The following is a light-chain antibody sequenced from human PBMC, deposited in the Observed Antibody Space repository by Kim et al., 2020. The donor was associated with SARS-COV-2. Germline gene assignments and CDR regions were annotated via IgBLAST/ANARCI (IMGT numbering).Light chain of an antibody. CDR2: DVS. CDR3: SSHTTSSTYV. Sequence: GQSITTSCTGTGSDLGYCNSVSWFRQHPGEAPKLIMYDVSDRASGVSNRFSGSQSGNTASLTISGLRAEDEADYYCSSHTTSSTYVFGSGTKVTVL. J-gene: IGLJ1*01. V-gene: IGLV2-14*04. CDR1: GSDLGYCNS.